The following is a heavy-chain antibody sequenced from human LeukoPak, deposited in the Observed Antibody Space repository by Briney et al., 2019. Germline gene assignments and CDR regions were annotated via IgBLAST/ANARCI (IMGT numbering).Heavy chain of an antibody. V-gene: IGHV1-69*13. CDR1: GGTFSSYA. J-gene: IGHJ6*02. CDR3: ARDAYSSSSSLYYYYYGMDV. D-gene: IGHD6-6*01. CDR2: IIPIFGTA. Sequence: ASVKVSCKASGGTFSSYAISWVRQAPGQGLEWMGGIIPIFGTANYARKFQGRVTITADESTSTAYMELSSLRSEDTAVYYCARDAYSSSSSLYYYYYGMDVWGQGTTVTVSS.